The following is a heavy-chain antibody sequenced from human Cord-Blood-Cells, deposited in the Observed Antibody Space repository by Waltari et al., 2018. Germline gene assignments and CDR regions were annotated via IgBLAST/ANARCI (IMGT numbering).Heavy chain of an antibody. J-gene: IGHJ4*02. D-gene: IGHD3-9*01. V-gene: IGHV4-59*11. CDR2: IYYSGGT. Sequence: QVQLQESGPGLVKPSETLSLTCTVSGGSISSHYWSWIRQPPGKGLEWIGYIYYSGGTNYNPSRKSRVTISVDTSKNQFSLKLSSVTAADTAVYYCARVASYDILTGYYDYWGQGTLVTVSS. CDR1: GGSISSHY. CDR3: ARVASYDILTGYYDY.